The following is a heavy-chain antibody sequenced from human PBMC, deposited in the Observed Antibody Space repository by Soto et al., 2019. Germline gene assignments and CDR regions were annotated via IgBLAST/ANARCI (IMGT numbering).Heavy chain of an antibody. V-gene: IGHV3-21*04. CDR1: GFTFSSYS. CDR2: ISSSSSYI. D-gene: IGHD3-10*01. Sequence: GGSLRLSCAASGFTFSSYSMNWVRQAPGKGLEWVSSISSSSSYIYYADSVKGRFTISRDNSENTLFLQMNSLRAEDTAVYYCAKPGGSGSYLIEYWGQGTLVTVSS. J-gene: IGHJ4*02. CDR3: AKPGGSGSYLIEY.